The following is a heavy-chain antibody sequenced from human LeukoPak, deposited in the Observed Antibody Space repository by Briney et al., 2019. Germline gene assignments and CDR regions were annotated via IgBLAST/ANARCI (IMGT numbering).Heavy chain of an antibody. D-gene: IGHD6-13*01. V-gene: IGHV4-4*09. CDR2: IYTSGST. CDR1: GGSISSYY. Sequence: LETLSLTSTVSGGSISSYYWSWIRQPPGKGLEWIGYIYTSGSTNYNPSLKSRVTISVDTSKNQFSLRLSSVTAADTAAYYCARHGEDSSSWYDPFDYWGQGTLVTVSS. CDR3: ARHGEDSSSWYDPFDY. J-gene: IGHJ4*02.